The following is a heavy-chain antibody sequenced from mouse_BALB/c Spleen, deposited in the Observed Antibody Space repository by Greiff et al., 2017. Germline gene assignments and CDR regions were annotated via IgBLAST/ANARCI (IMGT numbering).Heavy chain of an antibody. J-gene: IGHJ4*01. CDR1: GFTFSSYA. Sequence: DVKLVESGGGLVKPGGSLKLSCAASGFTFSSYAMSWVRQTPEKRLEWVASISSGGSTYYPDSVKGRFTISRDNARNILYLQMSSLRSEDTAMYYCARDGNLRGYAMDYWGQGTSVTVSS. CDR2: ISSGGST. D-gene: IGHD2-1*01. V-gene: IGHV5-6-5*01. CDR3: ARDGNLRGYAMDY.